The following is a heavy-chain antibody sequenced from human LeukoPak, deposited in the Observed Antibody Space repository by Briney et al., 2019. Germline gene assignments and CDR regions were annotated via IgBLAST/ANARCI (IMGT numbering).Heavy chain of an antibody. CDR1: GFTFSSYA. CDR2: ISYDGSNK. CDR3: AAGTPASAPPDY. J-gene: IGHJ4*02. Sequence: GGSLRLSCAASGFTFSSYAMHWVRQAPGKGLEWVAVISYDGSNKYYADSVKGRFTISRDNSKNTLYLQMNSLRAEDTAVYYSAAGTPASAPPDYWGQGTLVTVSS. V-gene: IGHV3-30*04. D-gene: IGHD6-13*01.